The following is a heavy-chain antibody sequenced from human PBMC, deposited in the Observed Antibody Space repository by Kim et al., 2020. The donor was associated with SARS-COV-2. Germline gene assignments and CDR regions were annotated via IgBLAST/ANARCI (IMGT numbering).Heavy chain of an antibody. CDR1: GYTFTSYG. CDR2: ISAYNGNT. D-gene: IGHD3-3*01. CDR3: AREGGYDFWSGYRHRSYAFDI. V-gene: IGHV1-18*01. J-gene: IGHJ3*02. Sequence: ASVKVSCKASGYTFTSYGISWVRQAPGQGLEWMGWISAYNGNTNYAQKLQGRVTMTTDTSTSTAYMELRSLRSDDTAVYYCAREGGYDFWSGYRHRSYAFDIWGQGTMVTVSS.